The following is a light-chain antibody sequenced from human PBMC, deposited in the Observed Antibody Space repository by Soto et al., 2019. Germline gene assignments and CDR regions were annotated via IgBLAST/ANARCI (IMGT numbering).Light chain of an antibody. CDR2: EVS. J-gene: IGLJ1*01. CDR1: SSDVGGYNY. Sequence: QSALAQPASVSGSPGQSITISCTGTSSDVGGYNYVSWYQHHPGKAPKLMIYEVSYRPSGVSNRFSGSKSDNTASLTISGLQAEDEADYYCSSYKYDTVIPFVFGSGTKVTVL. V-gene: IGLV2-14*01. CDR3: SSYKYDTVIPFV.